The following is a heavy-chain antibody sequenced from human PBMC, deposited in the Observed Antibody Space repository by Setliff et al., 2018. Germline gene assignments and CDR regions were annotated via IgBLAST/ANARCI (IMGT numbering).Heavy chain of an antibody. CDR1: GGSISSGNYY. J-gene: IGHJ6*03. V-gene: IGHV4-39*01. Sequence: PSETLSLTCRVSGGSISSGNYYWGLIRQPPGKGLGWVTTIYYSGSTYSNPSLKSRLIISVDAPDNQFSVKLSSVTAADTAVYYCARHKSNGSGSYPSLYMDVWGTGTTVTVSS. CDR3: ARHKSNGSGSYPSLYMDV. D-gene: IGHD3-10*01. CDR2: IYYSGST.